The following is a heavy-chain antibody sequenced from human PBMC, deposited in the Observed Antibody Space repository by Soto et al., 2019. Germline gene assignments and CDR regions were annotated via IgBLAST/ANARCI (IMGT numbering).Heavy chain of an antibody. V-gene: IGHV3-33*01. CDR1: GFTFSSYG. CDR3: ARDLDGIAVDY. D-gene: IGHD6-19*01. CDR2: IWYDGSNK. J-gene: IGHJ4*02. Sequence: PGGSLRLSCAASGFTFSSYGMHWVRQAPGKGLEWVAVIWYDGSNKYYADSVKGRFTISRDNSKNTLYLQMNSLRAEDTAVYYWARDLDGIAVDYWGQGTSVTVSS.